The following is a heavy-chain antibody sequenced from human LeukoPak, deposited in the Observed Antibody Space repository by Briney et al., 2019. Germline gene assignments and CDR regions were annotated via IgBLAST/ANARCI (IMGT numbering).Heavy chain of an antibody. V-gene: IGHV3-13*05. Sequence: GGSLRLSCAASGFTFSSYDMHWVREATGKGLEWVSAIGSAGDPYYPGSVQGRFTISRENGKNSLYLQMNSLRAGDTAVYYCARAVGTAMAHTYYFDYGGQETWDTVSS. CDR3: ARAVGTAMAHTYYFDY. CDR1: GFTFSSYD. J-gene: IGHJ4*02. CDR2: IGSAGDP. D-gene: IGHD5-18*01.